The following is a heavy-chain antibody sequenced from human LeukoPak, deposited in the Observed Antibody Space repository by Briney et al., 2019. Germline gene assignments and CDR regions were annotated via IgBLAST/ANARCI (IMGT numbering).Heavy chain of an antibody. CDR2: IYYSGST. J-gene: IGHJ6*03. V-gene: IGHV4-39*01. CDR1: GGSISSGSYY. D-gene: IGHD6-19*01. CDR3: ARLNHGWYRLLDYYYYMDV. Sequence: SETLSLTCTVSGGSISSGSYYWGWIRQPPGKGLEWIGSIYYSGSTYYNPSLKSRVTISVDTSKNQFSLKLSSVTAADTAVYYCARLNHGWYRLLDYYYYMDVWGKGTTVTVSS.